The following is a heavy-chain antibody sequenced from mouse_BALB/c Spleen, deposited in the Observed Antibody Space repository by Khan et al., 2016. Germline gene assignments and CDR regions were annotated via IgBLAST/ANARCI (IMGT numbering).Heavy chain of an antibody. D-gene: IGHD1-1*01. CDR2: IRSKSNNYAT. J-gene: IGHJ4*01. CDR1: GFTFKTYA. Sequence: EVQLVESGGGLVQPKGSLKLSCAASGFTFKTYAMNWVRQAPGKGLEWVARIRSKSNNYATYYADSVKDRFTISRDDSQSMLYLQMNNLKTEDTAMYYCVRVDYYPYAMDGWGQGTSVTVSS. CDR3: VRVDYYPYAMDG. V-gene: IGHV10-1*02.